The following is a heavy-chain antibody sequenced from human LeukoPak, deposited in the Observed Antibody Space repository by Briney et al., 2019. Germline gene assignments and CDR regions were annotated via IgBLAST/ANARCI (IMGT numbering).Heavy chain of an antibody. CDR1: GGGSINGHY. CDR3: ARLLDNDSSGDPDTFDI. Sequence: TASETLSLTCTVSGGGSINGHYWSWIRQPPGKGLEWIWFVSYAGRTKYNPSLQSRVTISVATSENNFSLKLNSVTTADTAVYYCARLLDNDSSGDPDTFDIWGQGTVVIVSS. CDR2: VSYAGRT. V-gene: IGHV4-59*11. D-gene: IGHD3-22*01. J-gene: IGHJ3*02.